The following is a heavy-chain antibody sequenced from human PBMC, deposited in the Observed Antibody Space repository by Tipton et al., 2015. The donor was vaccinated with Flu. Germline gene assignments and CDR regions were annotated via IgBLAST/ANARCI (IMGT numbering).Heavy chain of an antibody. CDR3: VRGRLADYVRFFDV. Sequence: TLSLTCTVSGGSISRGSYYYNWIRQPAGEGLEWIGRIYTNANTNYNPSLKGRVTMSPDTSKSQFSLNLTSVTAADTALYYCVRGRLADYVRFFDVWGQGTLVTVSS. CDR2: IYTNANT. D-gene: IGHD4-17*01. J-gene: IGHJ4*02. V-gene: IGHV4-61*02. CDR1: GGSISRGSYY.